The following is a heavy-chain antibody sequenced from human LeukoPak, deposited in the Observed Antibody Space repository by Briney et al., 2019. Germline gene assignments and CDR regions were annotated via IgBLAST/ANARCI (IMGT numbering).Heavy chain of an antibody. V-gene: IGHV3-21*01. CDR3: ASGLGYTTMTRYGDYGRSDY. CDR1: GFPFSSFS. CDR2: ISSSSSYI. D-gene: IGHD4-17*01. J-gene: IGHJ4*02. Sequence: GGSLRLFCAASGFPFSSFSMNWLRQAPGKGLEWVSSISSSSSYIYYADSVKGRFTISRDNDKNSLYLQMNSLRAEDTAVYYCASGLGYTTMTRYGDYGRSDYWGQGTLVTVSS.